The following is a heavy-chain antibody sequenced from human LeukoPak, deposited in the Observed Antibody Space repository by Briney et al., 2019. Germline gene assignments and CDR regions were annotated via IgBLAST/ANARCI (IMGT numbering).Heavy chain of an antibody. D-gene: IGHD3-22*01. V-gene: IGHV5-51*01. CDR3: ARLINPFRPNYYDSSGYYGNWFDP. J-gene: IGHJ5*02. CDR1: GYTFTNYW. CDR2: IYPDDSDT. Sequence: GESLKISCKGSGYTFTNYWIGWVRQMPGKGLEWMGIIYPDDSDTRYSPSFQGQVTISADKSISTAYLQWSSLKASDTAMYYCARLINPFRPNYYDSSGYYGNWFDPWGQGTLVTVSS.